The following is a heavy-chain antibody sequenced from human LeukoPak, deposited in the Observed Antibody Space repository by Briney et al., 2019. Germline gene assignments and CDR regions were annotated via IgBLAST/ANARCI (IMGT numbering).Heavy chain of an antibody. D-gene: IGHD2-2*01. CDR1: GFTFSSYA. V-gene: IGHV3-23*01. Sequence: SAGSLRLSCAASGFTFSSYAMSWVRQAPGKGLEWVSAISGSGGSTYYADSVKGRFTISRDNSKNTLYLQMNSLRAEDTAVYYCAKDLRIVVVPAAFHDIWGQRTTVTVSS. CDR2: ISGSGGST. J-gene: IGHJ3*02. CDR3: AKDLRIVVVPAAFHDI.